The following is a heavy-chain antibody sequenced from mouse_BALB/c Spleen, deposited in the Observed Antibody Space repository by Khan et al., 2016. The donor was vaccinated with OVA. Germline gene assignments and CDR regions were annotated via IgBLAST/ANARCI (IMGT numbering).Heavy chain of an antibody. CDR3: ARGNDYWYYMDY. J-gene: IGHJ2*01. V-gene: IGHV3-2*02. CDR2: ISYSGVT. D-gene: IGHD2-12*01. Sequence: VQLQQSGPGLVKPSQSLSLTCTVTGYSITSGYAWNWIRQFPGNKLEWMGYISYSGVTTYTPSLTRRISITRDTSKNQFFLQLHSVATDDTATDYCARGNDYWYYMDYWGQGTTLTVSS. CDR1: GYSITSGYA.